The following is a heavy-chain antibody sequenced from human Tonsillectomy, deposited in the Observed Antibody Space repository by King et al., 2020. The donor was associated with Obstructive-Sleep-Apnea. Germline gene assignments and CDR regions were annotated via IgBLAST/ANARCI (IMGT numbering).Heavy chain of an antibody. D-gene: IGHD6-19*01. CDR2: IWYDGSNK. CDR3: AKDQMGPAVALGLFDH. CDR1: GFTFSSYG. Sequence: VQLVESGGGVVQPGRSLRLSCAASGFTFSSYGMHWVRQAPGKGLEWVSVIWYDGSNKYYADSVKGRFTISRDNSKNTLYLQMNSLRAEDTAVYYCAKDQMGPAVALGLFDHWGQGTLVTVSS. V-gene: IGHV3-33*06. J-gene: IGHJ4*02.